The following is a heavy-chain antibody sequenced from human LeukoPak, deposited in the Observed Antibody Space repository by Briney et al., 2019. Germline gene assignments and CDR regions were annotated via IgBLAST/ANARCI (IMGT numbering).Heavy chain of an antibody. D-gene: IGHD4-17*01. V-gene: IGHV3-30*04. Sequence: GGSLRLSCAASGFTFSSYAMHWVRQAPGKGLEWVAIISYDGSKKNYADSVKGRFTISRDNSKNTLYLQMSSLRADDTAVYYCSRRSVTTFDYWGQGTLVTVSS. CDR3: SRRSVTTFDY. CDR2: ISYDGSKK. J-gene: IGHJ4*02. CDR1: GFTFSSYA.